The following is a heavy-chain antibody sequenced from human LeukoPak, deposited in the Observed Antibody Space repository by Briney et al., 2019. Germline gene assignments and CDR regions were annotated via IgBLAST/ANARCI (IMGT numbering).Heavy chain of an antibody. V-gene: IGHV3-74*01. CDR1: GFTFSSYW. D-gene: IGHD3-16*02. Sequence: PGGSLRLSCAASGFTFSSYWMHWVRQAPGKGLVWVSRINSDGSSTSYADSVKGRFTISRDNAKHTLYLQMNSLRAEDTAVYYCARELRRIGAFDIWGQGTMVTVSS. CDR2: INSDGSST. J-gene: IGHJ3*02. CDR3: ARELRRIGAFDI.